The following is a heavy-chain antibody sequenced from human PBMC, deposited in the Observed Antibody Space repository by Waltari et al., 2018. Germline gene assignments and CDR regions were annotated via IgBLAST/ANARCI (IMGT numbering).Heavy chain of an antibody. V-gene: IGHV3-33*01. J-gene: IGHJ6*02. Sequence: QVQLVESGGGVVQPGRSLRLSCAASGFTFSSYGRHWVRQAPGKGLGWEEVEWEKERQKYYADALKRRFTISRDNSKNTLYLQRNSLRAEDTAVYYCARENNVGSSPADVWGQGTTVTVSS. CDR3: ARENNVGSSPADV. CDR2: EWEKERQK. D-gene: IGHD1-20*01. CDR1: GFTFSSYG.